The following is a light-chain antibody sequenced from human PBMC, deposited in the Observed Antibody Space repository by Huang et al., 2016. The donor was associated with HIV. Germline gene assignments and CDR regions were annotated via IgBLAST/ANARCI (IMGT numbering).Light chain of an antibody. Sequence: EIVMTQSPATLSVSPGERATLSCRASQSFNSNLAWYQQKPGQAPRLLSYGASTRATCIPARFSGSGSRTEFTLTISSLQSEDFAVYYCQQYNNWPYTFGQGTKLEIK. CDR1: QSFNSN. CDR2: GAS. V-gene: IGKV3-15*01. J-gene: IGKJ2*01. CDR3: QQYNNWPYT.